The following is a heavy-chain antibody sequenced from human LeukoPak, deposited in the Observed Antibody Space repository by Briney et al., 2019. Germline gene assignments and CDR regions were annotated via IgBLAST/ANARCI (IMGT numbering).Heavy chain of an antibody. D-gene: IGHD6-13*01. J-gene: IGHJ6*03. Sequence: SETLSLTCSVSGDSIRSFFWSWIRQPPGKGLEWIGYIYYTGSTNYNPSLKSRVAISVDTSKNQFSLNLTSVTAADTAVYYCARGMAAAETRARNYYMDVWGEGTTVTVSS. V-gene: IGHV4-59*01. CDR1: GDSIRSFF. CDR2: IYYTGST. CDR3: ARGMAAAETRARNYYMDV.